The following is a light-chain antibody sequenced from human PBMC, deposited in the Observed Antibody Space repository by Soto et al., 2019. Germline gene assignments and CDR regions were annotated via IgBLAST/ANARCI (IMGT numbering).Light chain of an antibody. J-gene: IGKJ4*01. V-gene: IGKV1-5*03. CDR1: QSISSW. Sequence: DIQMTQSPSTLSASVGDRVTITCRASQSISSWLAWYQQKPGKAPKLLIYKASSLESGVPSRFSGSGSGTEFTLTISSLQPDDFASYYRQQYNSYPLTFGGGTKVEIK. CDR2: KAS. CDR3: QQYNSYPLT.